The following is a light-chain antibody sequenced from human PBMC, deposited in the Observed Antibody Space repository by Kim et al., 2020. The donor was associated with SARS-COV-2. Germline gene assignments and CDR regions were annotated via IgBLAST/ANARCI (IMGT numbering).Light chain of an antibody. J-gene: IGKJ1*01. V-gene: IGKV1-39*01. Sequence: ASLGSRVIITCRATQSISTFLNWYQQKPGKPPKLLIYGASTLRSGVPSKFSGTGSGTEFTLAISSLQPEDFATYYCQQTYSSPQTFGQGTKLEI. CDR2: GAS. CDR1: QSISTF. CDR3: QQTYSSPQT.